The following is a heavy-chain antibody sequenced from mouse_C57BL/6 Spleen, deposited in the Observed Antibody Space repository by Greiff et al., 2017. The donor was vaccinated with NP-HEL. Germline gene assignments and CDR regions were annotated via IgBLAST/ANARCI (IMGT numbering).Heavy chain of an antibody. D-gene: IGHD4-1*01. CDR2: IDPSDSYT. Sequence: QVQLQQPGAELVKPGASVKLSCKASGYTFTSYWMQWVKQRPGQGLEWIGEIDPSDSYTNYNQKFKGKATLTVDTSSSTAYMQLSSLTSEDSAVYYCARTANWDVDYWGQGTTLTVSS. CDR1: GYTFTSYW. CDR3: ARTANWDVDY. V-gene: IGHV1-50*01. J-gene: IGHJ2*01.